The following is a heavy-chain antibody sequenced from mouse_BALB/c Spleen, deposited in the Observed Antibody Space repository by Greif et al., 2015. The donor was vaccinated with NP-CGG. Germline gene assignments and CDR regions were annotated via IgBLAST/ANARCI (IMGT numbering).Heavy chain of an antibody. CDR1: GYAFTNYL. Sequence: QVQLQQSGAELVRPGTSVKVSCKASGYAFTNYLIEWVKQRPGQGLEWIGVINPGSGGTNYNEKFKGKATLTADKSSSTAYMQLSSLTSDDSAVYFCARSGVYGNFDYFDYWGQGTTLTVSS. CDR2: INPGSGGT. V-gene: IGHV1-54*01. CDR3: ARSGVYGNFDYFDY. D-gene: IGHD2-1*01. J-gene: IGHJ2*01.